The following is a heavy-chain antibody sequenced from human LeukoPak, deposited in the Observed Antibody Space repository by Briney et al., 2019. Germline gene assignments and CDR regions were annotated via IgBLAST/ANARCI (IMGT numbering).Heavy chain of an antibody. CDR3: AKRWGTYSHYFDY. CDR2: ISGSGDST. V-gene: IGHV3-23*01. Sequence: GGSLRLSCAASGLTFSTYAMSWVRQAPGKGLEWVSAISGSGDSTYYADSVKGRFTISRDNSKNPLYLQMNSLRAEDTAIYFCAKRWGTYSHYFDYWGQGTLVTVSS. CDR1: GLTFSTYA. J-gene: IGHJ4*02. D-gene: IGHD2-15*01.